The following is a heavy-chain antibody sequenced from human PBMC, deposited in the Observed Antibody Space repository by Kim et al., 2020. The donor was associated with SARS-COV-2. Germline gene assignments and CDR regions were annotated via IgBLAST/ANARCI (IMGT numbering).Heavy chain of an antibody. CDR1: GGSISSGGYS. J-gene: IGHJ4*02. CDR3: ARTPTDMYYFDY. Sequence: SETLSLTCAVSGGSISSGGYSWSWIRQPPGKGLEWIGYIYHSGSTYYNPSLKSRVTISVDRSKNQFSLKLSSVTAADTAVYYCARTPTDMYYFDYWGQGTLVTVSS. V-gene: IGHV4-30-2*01. CDR2: IYHSGST.